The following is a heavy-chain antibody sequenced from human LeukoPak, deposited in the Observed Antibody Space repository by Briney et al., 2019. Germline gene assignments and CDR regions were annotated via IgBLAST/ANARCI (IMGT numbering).Heavy chain of an antibody. CDR1: GFTFSDYC. D-gene: IGHD4-17*01. V-gene: IGHV3-7*01. Sequence: PGGSLRLSCAVSGFTFSDYCMTWVRQTPGKGLEWVANIRQDGRDETYVNSVKGRFTISRDNSKNTLYLQMNSLRPEDTAVYYCAKPLRDYGDYVAMTYYYGMDVWGQGTTVTVSS. CDR2: IRQDGRDE. CDR3: AKPLRDYGDYVAMTYYYGMDV. J-gene: IGHJ6*02.